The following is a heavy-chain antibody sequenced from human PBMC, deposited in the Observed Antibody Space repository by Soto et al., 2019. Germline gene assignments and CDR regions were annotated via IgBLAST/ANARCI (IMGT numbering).Heavy chain of an antibody. CDR2: IYYSGST. V-gene: IGHV4-39*01. D-gene: IGHD4-17*01. CDR3: ARQPYDYGDYYFDY. J-gene: IGHJ4*02. Sequence: SETLSLTCTVSGGSISSSSYYWGWIRQPPGKGLEWIGSIYYSGSTYYNPSLKSRVTISVDTSKNQFSLKLSSVTAADTAVYYCARQPYDYGDYYFDYWGQGTLVTVSS. CDR1: GGSISSSSYY.